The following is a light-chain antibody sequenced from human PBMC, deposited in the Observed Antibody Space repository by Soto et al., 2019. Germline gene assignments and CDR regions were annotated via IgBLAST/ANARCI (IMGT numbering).Light chain of an antibody. V-gene: IGLV6-57*02. CDR3: QSHDSSNVV. J-gene: IGLJ2*01. CDR2: EDN. CDR1: SGSIASNY. Sequence: NFMLTQPHSVSESPGKTVTISCTGSSGSIASNYVQWYQQRPGSAPTTVIYEDNKRPSGVPDRFSGSIDRSSNSASLIISGLKTEDEADYYCQSHDSSNVVFGGGTKLT.